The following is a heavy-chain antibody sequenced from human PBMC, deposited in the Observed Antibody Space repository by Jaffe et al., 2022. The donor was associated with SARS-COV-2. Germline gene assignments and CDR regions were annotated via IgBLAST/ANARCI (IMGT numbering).Heavy chain of an antibody. Sequence: QVQLVQSGAEVKKPGASVKVSCKASGYTFTSYAMHWVRQAPGQRLEWMGWINAGNGNTKYSQKFQGRVTITRDTSASTAYMELSSLRSEDTAVYYCARVGLIAAAADYYYYGMDVWGQGTTVTVSS. CDR3: ARVGLIAAAADYYYYGMDV. V-gene: IGHV1-3*01. CDR2: INAGNGNT. J-gene: IGHJ6*02. D-gene: IGHD6-13*01. CDR1: GYTFTSYA.